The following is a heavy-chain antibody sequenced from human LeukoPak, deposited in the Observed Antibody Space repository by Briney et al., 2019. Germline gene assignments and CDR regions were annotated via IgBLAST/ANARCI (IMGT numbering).Heavy chain of an antibody. V-gene: IGHV4-59*01. J-gene: IGHJ6*02. CDR1: GGSISSYY. CDR3: ARTRGAAAGTPIYYYYGMDV. D-gene: IGHD6-13*01. CDR2: IYYSGST. Sequence: SETLSLTCTVSGGSISSYYWSWIRQPPGKGLEWIGYIYYSGSTNYNPSLKSRVTISVDTSKNQFSLKLSSVTAADTAVYYCARTRGAAAGTPIYYYYGMDVWGQGTTVTVSS.